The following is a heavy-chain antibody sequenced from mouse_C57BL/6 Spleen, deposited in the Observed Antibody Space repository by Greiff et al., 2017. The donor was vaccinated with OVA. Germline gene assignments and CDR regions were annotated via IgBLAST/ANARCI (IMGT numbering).Heavy chain of an antibody. J-gene: IGHJ3*01. Sequence: DVKLQESGPGLVKPSQSLSLTCSVTGYSITSGYYWNWIRQFPGNKLEWMGYISYDGSNNYNPSLKNRISITRDTSKNQFFLKLNSVTTEDTATYYCARGGYDYDVAWFAYWGQGTLVTVSA. CDR3: ARGGYDYDVAWFAY. CDR2: ISYDGSN. D-gene: IGHD2-4*01. CDR1: GYSITSGYY. V-gene: IGHV3-6*01.